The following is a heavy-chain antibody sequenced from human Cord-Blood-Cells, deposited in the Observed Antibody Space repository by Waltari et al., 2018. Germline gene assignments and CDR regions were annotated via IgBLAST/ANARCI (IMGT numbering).Heavy chain of an antibody. D-gene: IGHD1-26*01. J-gene: IGHJ5*02. Sequence: QVQLQESGPGLVKPSETLSLTCTVSGGSISSYYWSWIRQPAGKGLEWIGRIYTSGSTNSTPSLKVRVTMSVDTSKNQFSLKLSSVTAADTAVYYCARERIVGATGWFDPWGQGTLVTVSS. V-gene: IGHV4-4*07. CDR2: IYTSGST. CDR1: GGSISSYY. CDR3: ARERIVGATGWFDP.